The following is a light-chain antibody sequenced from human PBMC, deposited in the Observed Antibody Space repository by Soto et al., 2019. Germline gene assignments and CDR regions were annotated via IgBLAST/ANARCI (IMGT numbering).Light chain of an antibody. Sequence: IPLSQSPWTRSTSASERVTITGRASQTISSWMAWFQPRPGRAPKFFMYKASSSKNGVPLRCSGSGSGTHFPLSKSSLQHDDFQTYCSPLYFGEGTKVDIK. V-gene: IGKV1-5*03. CDR1: QTISSW. CDR3: PLY. J-gene: IGKJ1*01. CDR2: KAS.